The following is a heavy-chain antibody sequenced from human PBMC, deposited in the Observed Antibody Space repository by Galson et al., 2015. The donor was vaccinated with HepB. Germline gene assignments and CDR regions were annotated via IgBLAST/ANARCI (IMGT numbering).Heavy chain of an antibody. V-gene: IGHV3-30*03. J-gene: IGHJ6*02. CDR2: ISYDGSNK. CDR1: GFTFSDYY. D-gene: IGHD4-17*01. Sequence: SLRLSCAASGFTFSDYYMSWIRQAPGKGLEWVAVISYDGSNKYYADSVKGRFTISRDNSKNTLYLQMNSLRAEDTAVYYCARDRWDVWGQGTTVTVSS. CDR3: ARDRWDV.